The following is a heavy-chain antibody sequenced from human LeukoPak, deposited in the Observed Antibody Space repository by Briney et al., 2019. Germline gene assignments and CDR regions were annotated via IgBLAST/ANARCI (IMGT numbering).Heavy chain of an antibody. CDR3: ARAQGILTGYYNYYMDV. Sequence: ASVKVSCKASGGTFSSYAISWVRQAPGQGLEWMGGIIPIFGTANYAQKFQGRVTITTDESTSTAYMELSSLRSEDTAVYYCARAQGILTGYYNYYMDVWGKGTTVTVSS. V-gene: IGHV1-69*05. J-gene: IGHJ6*03. D-gene: IGHD3-9*01. CDR2: IIPIFGTA. CDR1: GGTFSSYA.